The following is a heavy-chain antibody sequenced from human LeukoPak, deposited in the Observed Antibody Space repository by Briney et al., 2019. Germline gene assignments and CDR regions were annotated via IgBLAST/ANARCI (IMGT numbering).Heavy chain of an antibody. Sequence: GESLKISCQGSGYSFTNYWIGWVRQMPGKGLEWMGIIYPGDSDIRYSPSFQGQVTISADKSISTAYLQWSTLKASDTAMYYCARGEDSGNYYFDYWGQGTLVTVSS. CDR3: ARGEDSGNYYFDY. V-gene: IGHV5-51*01. CDR1: GYSFTNYW. J-gene: IGHJ4*02. CDR2: IYPGDSDI. D-gene: IGHD3-22*01.